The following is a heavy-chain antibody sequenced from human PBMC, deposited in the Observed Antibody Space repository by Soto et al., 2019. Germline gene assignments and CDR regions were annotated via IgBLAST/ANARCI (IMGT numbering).Heavy chain of an antibody. CDR2: IWYDGSNE. V-gene: IGHV3-33*01. J-gene: IGHJ4*02. CDR3: ATYSYDSSDYPLCWPLDY. Sequence: GGSLRLSCAASGFTFSSYGMHWVRQAPGTGLEWVAVIWYDGSNEYYADSVKGRFTISRDNSKNTLYLQMNSLRAEDTAVYYCATYSYDSSDYPLCWPLDYWGQGTLVTVSS. CDR1: GFTFSSYG. D-gene: IGHD3-22*01.